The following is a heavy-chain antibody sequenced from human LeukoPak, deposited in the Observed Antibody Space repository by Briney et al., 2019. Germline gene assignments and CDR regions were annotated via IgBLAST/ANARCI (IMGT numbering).Heavy chain of an antibody. D-gene: IGHD6-13*01. CDR3: AKVSRAAAGRSVDY. Sequence: GGSLRLSCAASGFTFSSYWMSWVRQAPGKGLEWVSAISGSGGSTYYADSVKGRFTISRDNSKNTLYLQMNSLRAEDTAVYYCAKVSRAAAGRSVDYWGQGTLVTVSS. J-gene: IGHJ4*02. CDR1: GFTFSSYW. CDR2: ISGSGGST. V-gene: IGHV3-23*01.